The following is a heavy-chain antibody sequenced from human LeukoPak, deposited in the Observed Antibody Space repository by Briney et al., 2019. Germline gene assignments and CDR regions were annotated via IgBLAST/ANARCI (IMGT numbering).Heavy chain of an antibody. Sequence: GGSLRLSCAGSGFSFSSHGMSWVRQAPGKGLEWVSGINWNGGSTGYADSVKSRFTISRDNAKNSLYLQMNSLRAEDTALYYCARDPAMYYYDSSGYLDYWGQGTLVTVSS. V-gene: IGHV3-20*04. CDR1: GFSFSSHG. J-gene: IGHJ4*02. CDR2: INWNGGST. D-gene: IGHD3-22*01. CDR3: ARDPAMYYYDSSGYLDY.